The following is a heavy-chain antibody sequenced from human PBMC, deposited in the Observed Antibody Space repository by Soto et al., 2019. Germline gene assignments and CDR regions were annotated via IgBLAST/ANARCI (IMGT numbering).Heavy chain of an antibody. D-gene: IGHD2-2*01. CDR3: ATRYCSSTSCVNWFDP. CDR1: GYTLTELS. J-gene: IGHJ5*02. Sequence: ASVKVSCKVSGYTLTELSMHWVRQAPGKGLEWMGGFDPEDGETIYAQKFQGRVTMTEDTSTDTAYMELSSLRSEDTAVYYCATRYCSSTSCVNWFDPWGQGTRVNVSS. CDR2: FDPEDGET. V-gene: IGHV1-24*01.